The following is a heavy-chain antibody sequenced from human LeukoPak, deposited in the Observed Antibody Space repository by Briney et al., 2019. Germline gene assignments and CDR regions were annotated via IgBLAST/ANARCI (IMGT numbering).Heavy chain of an antibody. J-gene: IGHJ4*02. D-gene: IGHD3-10*01. CDR2: IYHSGST. V-gene: IGHV4-30-2*01. CDR3: ARGPYGSGSYFYY. Sequence: PSETLSLTCTVSGGSISSGGYYWSWIRQPPGKGLEWIGYIYHSGSTYYNPSLKSRVTISVDRSKNQFSLKLSSVTAADTAVYYCARGPYGSGSYFYYWGQGTLVTVSS. CDR1: GGSISSGGYY.